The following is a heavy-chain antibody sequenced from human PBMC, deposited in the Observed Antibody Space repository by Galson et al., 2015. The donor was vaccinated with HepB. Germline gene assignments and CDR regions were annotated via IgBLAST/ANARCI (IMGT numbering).Heavy chain of an antibody. CDR3: AREPLYYYDSSGLRGFDY. V-gene: IGHV1-69*04. CDR2: IIPILGIA. D-gene: IGHD3-22*01. J-gene: IGHJ4*02. CDR1: GGTFSSYA. Sequence: SVKVSCKASGGTFSSYAISWVRQAPGQGLEWMGRIIPILGIANYAQKFQGRVTITADKSTSTAYMELSSLRSEDTAVYYCAREPLYYYDSSGLRGFDYWGQGTLVTVSS.